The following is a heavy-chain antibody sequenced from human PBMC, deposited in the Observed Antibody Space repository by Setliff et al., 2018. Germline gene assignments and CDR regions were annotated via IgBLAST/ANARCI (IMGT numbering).Heavy chain of an antibody. CDR2: IYPGDSDT. D-gene: IGHD1-26*01. J-gene: IGHJ4*02. CDR3: AREHVSGHSEY. V-gene: IGHV5-51*01. Sequence: GESLKISCQGSGYSFTTYWIGWVRQMPGKGLEWMGIIYPGDSDTRYSPSFQGQVTFSSDKSINTAYLHLSSLKASDTAMYYCAREHVSGHSEYWGQGTLVTVSS. CDR1: GYSFTTYW.